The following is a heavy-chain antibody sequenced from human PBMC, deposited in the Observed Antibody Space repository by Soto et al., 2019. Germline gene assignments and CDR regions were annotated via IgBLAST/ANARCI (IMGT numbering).Heavy chain of an antibody. J-gene: IGHJ6*02. CDR1: GGSFSGYY. CDR3: ARRMVRAAYYYYYGMDV. Sequence: SETLSVTCAVFGGSFSGYYWRWIRQPPGKGLEWIGEINHSGSTNYNPSLKSRVTISVDTSKNQFSLKLSSVTAADTAVYYCARRMVRAAYYYYYGMDVWGQGTTVTVSS. CDR2: INHSGST. D-gene: IGHD3-10*01. V-gene: IGHV4-34*01.